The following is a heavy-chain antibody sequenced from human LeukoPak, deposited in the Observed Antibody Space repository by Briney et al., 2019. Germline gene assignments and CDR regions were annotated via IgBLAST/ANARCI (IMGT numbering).Heavy chain of an antibody. J-gene: IGHJ3*02. CDR3: AGRSQSLDAFDI. CDR1: GGSFSGYY. V-gene: IGHV4-34*01. Sequence: KPSETLSLTCAVYGGSFSGYYWSWIRQPPGKGLEWIGEINHSGSTNYNPSLKSRVTISVDTSKNQFSLKLSSVTAADTAVYYCAGRSQSLDAFDIWGQGTMVTVSS. CDR2: INHSGST.